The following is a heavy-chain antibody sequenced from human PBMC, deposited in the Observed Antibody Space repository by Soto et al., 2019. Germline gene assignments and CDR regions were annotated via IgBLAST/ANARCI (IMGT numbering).Heavy chain of an antibody. Sequence: PGDSLKISCKVSGYSFTSYWISWVRQMPGKGLEWMGRIDPSDSYTNYSPSFQGHVTISADKSISTAYLQWSSLKASDTAMYYCARLCGDYVDYYYGMDVWGQGTTVTVSS. V-gene: IGHV5-10-1*01. CDR3: ARLCGDYVDYYYGMDV. J-gene: IGHJ6*02. D-gene: IGHD4-17*01. CDR1: GYSFTSYW. CDR2: IDPSDSYT.